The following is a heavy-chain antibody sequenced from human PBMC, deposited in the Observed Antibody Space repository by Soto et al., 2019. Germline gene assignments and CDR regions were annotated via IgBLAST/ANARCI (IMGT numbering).Heavy chain of an antibody. V-gene: IGHV3-7*01. CDR1: GGSLSSYW. CDR2: MNQDGSES. J-gene: IGHJ4*02. CDR3: ARLSTSAGRRDLAC. Sequence: PGGSLRLSCAASGGSLSSYWMSWVRQAPGKGLEWVANMNQDGSESDYVGSVKGRFTFTRDNAKNSLYLQMNSLRAEDTAVYYCARLSTSAGRRDLACWGQGTLVTVSS.